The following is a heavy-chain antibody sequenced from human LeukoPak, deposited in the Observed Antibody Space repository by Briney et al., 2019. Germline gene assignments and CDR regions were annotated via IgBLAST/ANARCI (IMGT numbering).Heavy chain of an antibody. CDR2: LSGGGGVS. CDR3: AKQGITMIRGNIDY. Sequence: TGGSLRLSCAASGFTFSSYAMSWVRQAPGKGLEWVSGLSGGGGVSYYSDSVKGRFTISRDNSKNMLYLQLNSLRGEDTAVYYCAKQGITMIRGNIDYWGQGTLVSVSS. D-gene: IGHD3-10*01. CDR1: GFTFSSYA. V-gene: IGHV3-23*01. J-gene: IGHJ4*02.